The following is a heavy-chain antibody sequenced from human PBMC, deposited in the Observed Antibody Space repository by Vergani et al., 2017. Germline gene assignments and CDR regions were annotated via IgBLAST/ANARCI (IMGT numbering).Heavy chain of an antibody. CDR1: GITFKNAW. Sequence: EVQVVESGGGLIKPGGSLRLSCVVSGITFKNAWINWVRQAPGKGLEWIGRIRSKNDGGTADYAAPLKGRFTISRDDSKDSAFLLVNNLKTEDTAVYYCTTDYTIGQQLVHDYWGQGTLVTVSS. J-gene: IGHJ4*02. CDR2: IRSKNDGGTA. V-gene: IGHV3-15*01. CDR3: TTDYTIGQQLVHDY. D-gene: IGHD6-13*01.